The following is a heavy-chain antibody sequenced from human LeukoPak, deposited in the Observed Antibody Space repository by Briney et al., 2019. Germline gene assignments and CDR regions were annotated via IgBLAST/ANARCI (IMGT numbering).Heavy chain of an antibody. D-gene: IGHD5-24*01. V-gene: IGHV3-48*01. CDR1: GFTFSAYN. CDR2: ISGSSSAI. Sequence: GGSLRLSCAASGFTFSAYNMIWVRQAPGKGLEWLSYISGSSSAIHYADSVQGRFTISRDNAKNSLSLQMSSLRVEDTAVYYCVRDRTLGVRDGFILAWGQGTLVTVSS. J-gene: IGHJ5*02. CDR3: VRDRTLGVRDGFILA.